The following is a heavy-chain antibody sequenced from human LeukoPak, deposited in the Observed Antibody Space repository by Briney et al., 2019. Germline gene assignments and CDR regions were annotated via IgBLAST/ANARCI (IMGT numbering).Heavy chain of an antibody. CDR2: INHSGST. CDR3: ARAHLYLRGSYNYAFDI. Sequence: PSETLSLTCGVSGYSITSGYYWSWIRQPPGKGLEWIGEINHSGSTNYNPSLKSRVTISVDTSKNQFSLKLSSVTAADTAVYYCARAHLYLRGSYNYAFDIWGQGTMVTVSS. J-gene: IGHJ3*02. D-gene: IGHD1-26*01. CDR1: GYSITSGYY. V-gene: IGHV4-34*01.